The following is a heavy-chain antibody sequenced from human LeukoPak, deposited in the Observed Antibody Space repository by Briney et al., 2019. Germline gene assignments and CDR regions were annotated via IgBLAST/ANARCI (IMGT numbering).Heavy chain of an antibody. CDR3: ARVRPLSYGSGSYYKTGSWFDP. V-gene: IGHV4-34*01. CDR1: GGSFSGYY. D-gene: IGHD3-10*01. J-gene: IGHJ5*02. CDR2: INHSGST. Sequence: SETLSLTCAVYGGSFSGYYWSWIRQPPGKGLEWIGEINHSGSTNYNPSLKSRVTISVDTSKNQFSLKLSSVTAADTAVYYCARVRPLSYGSGSYYKTGSWFDPWGQGTLVTVSS.